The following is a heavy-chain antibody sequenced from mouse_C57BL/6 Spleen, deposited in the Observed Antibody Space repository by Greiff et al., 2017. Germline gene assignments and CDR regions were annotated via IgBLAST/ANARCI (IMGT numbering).Heavy chain of an antibody. V-gene: IGHV5-17*01. CDR2: ISSGNSTT. D-gene: IGHD1-1*01. J-gene: IGHJ2*01. CDR1: GFTFSDYG. CDR3: ARGYYCYFDY. Sequence: VQLKESGGGLVKPGGSLKLSCAASGFTFSDYGMHWVRQAPEKGLEWVANISSGNSTTNYDEKVKGRFTISRDNAKNTLFLDMTSLSSEDTAMYDCARGYYCYFDYWGQGTTLTVSS.